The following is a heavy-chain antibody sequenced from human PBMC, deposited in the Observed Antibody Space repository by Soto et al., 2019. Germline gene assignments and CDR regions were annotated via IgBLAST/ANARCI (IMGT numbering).Heavy chain of an antibody. V-gene: IGHV4-34*01. CDR1: GGSLTGYY. Sequence: QVQLQQWGAGLLKPSETLSLTCTVNGGSLTGYYWSWIRQPPGKGLEWIGEVKDGGSTNYSPSLRGRVSTSADTSKNPFSRRLNSVTAADTAVYFCARGQEGIVATHWDQGALVTVSS. CDR3: ARGQEGIVATH. CDR2: VKDGGST. D-gene: IGHD5-12*01. J-gene: IGHJ4*02.